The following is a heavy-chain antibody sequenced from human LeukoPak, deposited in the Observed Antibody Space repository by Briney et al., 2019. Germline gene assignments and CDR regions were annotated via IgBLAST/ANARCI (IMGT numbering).Heavy chain of an antibody. CDR1: GFTFSSYA. CDR3: AKGGYTYGHFDY. CDR2: INGSGGST. V-gene: IGHV3-23*01. D-gene: IGHD5-18*01. J-gene: IGHJ4*02. Sequence: PGGSLRLSCAASGFTFSSYAMSWVRQAPGKGLEWVSAINGSGGSTYYADSVKGRFTISRDNSKNTLFLQMISLSAEDTAVYYCAKGGYTYGHFDYWGQGTLVTVSS.